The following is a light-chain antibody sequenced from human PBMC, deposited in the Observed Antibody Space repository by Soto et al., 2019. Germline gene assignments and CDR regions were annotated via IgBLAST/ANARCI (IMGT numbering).Light chain of an antibody. Sequence: QSVLTQPPSASGTPGQRVTISCSGSSSSIGSNYVYWYQQLPGTAPKLLIYRNNQRPSGVPDRFSSSKSGTSASLAISGLRSEDEADYYCAAWDDGLSGPVFGGGTKLTVL. J-gene: IGLJ2*01. V-gene: IGLV1-47*01. CDR3: AAWDDGLSGPV. CDR1: SSSIGSNY. CDR2: RNN.